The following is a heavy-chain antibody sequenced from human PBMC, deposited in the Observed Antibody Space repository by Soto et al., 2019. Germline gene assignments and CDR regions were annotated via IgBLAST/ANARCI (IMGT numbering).Heavy chain of an antibody. D-gene: IGHD3-10*01. CDR2: ISSGGGTT. V-gene: IGHV3-48*03. CDR3: ASAYGSGFPVY. CDR1: GLTFSSYE. J-gene: IGHJ4*02. Sequence: VQLVASGGGLVQPGGSLRLSCAASGLTFSSYEMNWVRQAPGKGLEWVSYISSGGGTTYYADSVKGRFTISRDNAKNSLYLQMNSLRAEDTALYYCASAYGSGFPVYWGQGTLVTVSS.